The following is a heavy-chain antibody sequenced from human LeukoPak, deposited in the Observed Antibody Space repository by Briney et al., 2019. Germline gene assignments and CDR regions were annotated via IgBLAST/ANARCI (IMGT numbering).Heavy chain of an antibody. CDR3: AKDDDMKYGGNCCNY. CDR1: GFTFSSYG. Sequence: PGGSLRLSCAASGFTFSSYGMHWVRQAPGKGLEWVAFIRYDGSNKYYADSVKGRFTISRDNSKNTLYLQMNSLRAEDTAVYYCAKDDDMKYGGNCCNYWGQGTLVTVSS. D-gene: IGHD4-23*01. CDR2: IRYDGSNK. V-gene: IGHV3-30*02. J-gene: IGHJ4*02.